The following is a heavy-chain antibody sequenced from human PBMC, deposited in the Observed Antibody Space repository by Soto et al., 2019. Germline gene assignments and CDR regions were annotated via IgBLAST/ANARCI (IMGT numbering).Heavy chain of an antibody. Sequence: EVQLLESGGGLVQPGGSLRLSCAASGFTFSTYAMNWVRQAPGNGLEWVSAISGSGGSIHYADSVKGRFTISRDNSKNSLYLQMNSLRGGDAAVYHCVKGCWGGDVWGQGTTVTVSS. J-gene: IGHJ6*02. CDR1: GFTFSTYA. V-gene: IGHV3-23*01. D-gene: IGHD7-27*01. CDR2: ISGSGGSI. CDR3: VKGCWGGDV.